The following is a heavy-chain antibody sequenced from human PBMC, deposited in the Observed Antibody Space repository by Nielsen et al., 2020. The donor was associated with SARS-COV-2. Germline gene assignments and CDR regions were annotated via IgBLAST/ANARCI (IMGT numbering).Heavy chain of an antibody. D-gene: IGHD6-19*01. V-gene: IGHV2-70*11. CDR2: IDWDDDT. CDR1: GFSLSTSGMC. CDR3: ARGRWGWYKCGAPEYYYYGMDV. J-gene: IGHJ6*02. Sequence: SGPTLVKPTQTLTLTCTFSGFSLSTSGMCVSWIRQPPGKDLEWLARIDWDDDTYYSTSLKTRLTISKDTSKNQVVLTMTNMDPVDTATYYCARGRWGWYKCGAPEYYYYGMDVWGQGTTVTVSS.